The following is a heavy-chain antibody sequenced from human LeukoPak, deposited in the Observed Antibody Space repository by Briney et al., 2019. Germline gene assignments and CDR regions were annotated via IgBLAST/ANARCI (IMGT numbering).Heavy chain of an antibody. Sequence: GGSLRLSCAASGFTVSSNYMSWVRQAPGKELEWVSVIYSGGSTYYADSVKGRFTISRDNSKNTLYLQMNSLRAEDTAVYYCSMVRGTQIDYWGQGTLVTASS. CDR1: GFTVSSNY. CDR3: SMVRGTQIDY. CDR2: IYSGGST. V-gene: IGHV3-66*01. D-gene: IGHD3-10*01. J-gene: IGHJ4*02.